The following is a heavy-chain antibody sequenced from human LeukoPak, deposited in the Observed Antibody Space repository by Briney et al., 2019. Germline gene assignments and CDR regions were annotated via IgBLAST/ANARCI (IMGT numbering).Heavy chain of an antibody. CDR3: AKDGSVGYYDFWSGYSPLYGMDV. CDR2: ISYDGSNK. D-gene: IGHD3-3*01. V-gene: IGHV3-30*18. CDR1: GFTFSSYG. J-gene: IGHJ6*02. Sequence: GRSLRLSCAASGFTFSSYGMHWVRQAPGKGVEGVAVISYDGSNKYYAASVKGRFTISRDNSKNTLYLQMNSLRAEDTAVYYCAKDGSVGYYDFWSGYSPLYGMDVWGQGTTVTVSS.